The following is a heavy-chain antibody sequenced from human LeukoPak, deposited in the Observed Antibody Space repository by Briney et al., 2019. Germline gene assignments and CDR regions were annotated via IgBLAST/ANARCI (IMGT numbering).Heavy chain of an antibody. V-gene: IGHV3-53*01. Sequence: GGSLRLSCTVSGFTVSSNSMSWVRQAPGKGLEWVSFIYSGDTHYSDSVKGRFTITRDHSKNTLYLQMNSLRAEDTALYYCARASGSGSYYLLPGYLWGQGTLVTVSS. CDR3: ARASGSGSYYLLPGYL. J-gene: IGHJ4*02. D-gene: IGHD1-26*01. CDR2: IYSGDT. CDR1: GFTVSSNS.